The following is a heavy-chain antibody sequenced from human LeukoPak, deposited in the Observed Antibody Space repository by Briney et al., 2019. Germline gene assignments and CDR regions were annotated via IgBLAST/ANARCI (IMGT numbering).Heavy chain of an antibody. CDR1: GYTFTSYV. CDR3: ARPIRDFWSGYGGPPNGFDI. CDR2: ISTYNGNT. Sequence: EASVKVSCKASGYTFTSYVISWVRQAPGQGLEWMGWISTYNGNTDYAQKFQGRVTMTTDTSTRTAYMELRSLTSDDTAVYYCARPIRDFWSGYGGPPNGFDIWGQGTMVTVSS. D-gene: IGHD3-3*01. V-gene: IGHV1-18*01. J-gene: IGHJ3*02.